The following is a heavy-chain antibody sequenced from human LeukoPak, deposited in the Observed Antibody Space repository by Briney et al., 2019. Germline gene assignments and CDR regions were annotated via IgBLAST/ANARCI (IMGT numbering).Heavy chain of an antibody. CDR2: INHSGST. V-gene: IGHV4-34*01. J-gene: IGHJ4*02. CDR1: GGSFSGYY. D-gene: IGHD5-18*01. CDR3: ARQDGYSYGPSDY. Sequence: SETLSLTCAVYGGSFSGYYWSWIRQPPGKGLEWIGEINHSGSTNYNPSLKSRVTISVDTSKNQFSLKLSSVTAADTAVYYCARQDGYSYGPSDYWGQGTLVTVSS.